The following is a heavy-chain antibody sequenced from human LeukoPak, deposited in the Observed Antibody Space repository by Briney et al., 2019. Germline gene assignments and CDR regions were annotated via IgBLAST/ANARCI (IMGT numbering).Heavy chain of an antibody. CDR3: ARDIGSGPVDV. D-gene: IGHD3-10*01. J-gene: IGHJ6*02. Sequence: SETLSLTCTVSGASISNYYWSWIWQPPGKGLEWIGYIYYTGRTNFNPSLKSRVTMSVDTSKNQLSLKLSSVTAADTAVYYCARDIGSGPVDVWGQGTTVTVSS. CDR2: IYYTGRT. CDR1: GASISNYY. V-gene: IGHV4-59*01.